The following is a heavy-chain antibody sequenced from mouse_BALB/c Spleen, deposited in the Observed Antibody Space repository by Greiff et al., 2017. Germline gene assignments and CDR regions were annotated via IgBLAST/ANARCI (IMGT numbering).Heavy chain of an antibody. J-gene: IGHJ3*01. CDR3: AKHYYGSREAWFAY. CDR1: GFSLTDYG. D-gene: IGHD1-1*01. CDR2: IWGGGST. V-gene: IGHV2-6-5*01. Sequence: VHLVESGPGLVAPSQSLSITCTVSGFSLTDYGVSWIRQPPGKGLEWLGVIWGGGSTYYNSALKSRLSISKDNSKSQVFLKMNSLQTDDTAMYYCAKHYYGSREAWFAYWGQGTLVTVSA.